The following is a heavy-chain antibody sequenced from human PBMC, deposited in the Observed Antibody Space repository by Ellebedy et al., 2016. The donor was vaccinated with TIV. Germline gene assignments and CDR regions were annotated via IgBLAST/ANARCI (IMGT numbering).Heavy chain of an antibody. CDR3: AIVVAGLVGGYY. CDR1: GFTFSTYP. J-gene: IGHJ4*02. D-gene: IGHD3/OR15-3a*01. V-gene: IGHV3-48*02. Sequence: PGGSLRLSCAASGFTFSTYPMMWVRQAPGKGLEFVSYIPSVSSATRYADSVKGRFTISRDNAKNSLYLQMNSLRDEDTSVYYCAIVVAGLVGGYYWGQGTLVTVSS. CDR2: IPSVSSAT.